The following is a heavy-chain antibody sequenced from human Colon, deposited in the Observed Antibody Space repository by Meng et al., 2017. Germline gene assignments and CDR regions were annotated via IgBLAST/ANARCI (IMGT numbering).Heavy chain of an antibody. Sequence: QVQLQQWGAGLLKPSETLSLTCAVYGGSFSGYYWNWIRQSPGKGLEWIGEINHSGSTNYNPSLKSRVTISVDTSKNQFPLKLSSVTAADTAVYYCARGFWVVREIIITPLDYWGQGSLVTVSS. V-gene: IGHV4-34*01. J-gene: IGHJ4*02. CDR3: ARGFWVVREIIITPLDY. CDR2: INHSGST. D-gene: IGHD3-10*01. CDR1: GGSFSGYY.